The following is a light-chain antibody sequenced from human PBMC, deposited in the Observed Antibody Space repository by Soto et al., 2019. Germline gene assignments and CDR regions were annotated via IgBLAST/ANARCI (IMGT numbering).Light chain of an antibody. CDR3: GTWDSSLSAYV. Sequence: QSVLTQPPSVSAAPGQKVTISCSGSGSNIGNNYVSWYQQLPGTAPKLLIYDNDERPSGIPDRFSGSKSGTSATLGITGLQTGDEADYYCGTWDSSLSAYVSGTGTKLTVL. CDR1: GSNIGNNY. V-gene: IGLV1-51*01. J-gene: IGLJ1*01. CDR2: DND.